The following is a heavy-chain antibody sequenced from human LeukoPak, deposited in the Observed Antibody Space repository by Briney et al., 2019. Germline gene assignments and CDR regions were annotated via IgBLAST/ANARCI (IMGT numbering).Heavy chain of an antibody. CDR1: GGSISSGGYY. Sequence: PSETLSLTCTVSGGSISSGGYYWSWISQHPGKGLEWIGYIYYSGSTYYNPSLKSRVTISVDTSKNQFSLKLSSVTAADTAVYYCARDLGVPAAGLRFDPWGQGTLVTVSS. J-gene: IGHJ5*02. V-gene: IGHV4-31*03. CDR2: IYYSGST. D-gene: IGHD2-2*01. CDR3: ARDLGVPAAGLRFDP.